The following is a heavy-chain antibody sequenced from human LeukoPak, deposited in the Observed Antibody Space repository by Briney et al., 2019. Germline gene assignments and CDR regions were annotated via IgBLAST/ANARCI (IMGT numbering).Heavy chain of an antibody. CDR2: ILGSGVST. Sequence: GGSLGLSCAASGFTFSNYAMSWVRQAPGKGLEWVSAILGSGVSTFYADAVKGRFTISRDNSKNTLYLQMNSLRAEDTAVYYCAKDINAADYWGQGTLVTVSS. J-gene: IGHJ4*02. CDR3: AKDINAADY. CDR1: GFTFSNYA. V-gene: IGHV3-23*01.